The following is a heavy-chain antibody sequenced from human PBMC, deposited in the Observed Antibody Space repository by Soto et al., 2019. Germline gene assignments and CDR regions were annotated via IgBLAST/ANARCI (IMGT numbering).Heavy chain of an antibody. D-gene: IGHD6-13*01. Sequence: SGPTLSNLTHTLTVTCTFSLFSLSNRVMFVTWVRRPPGKALEWLALIDWDDYKYYSTSLKTRLTISKDTSKNQVVLTMTNMDPVDTATYYCARILGRYSSTWYVDYWGQGTLVTVSS. V-gene: IGHV2-70*13. CDR1: LFSLSNRVMF. CDR3: ARILGRYSSTWYVDY. J-gene: IGHJ4*02. CDR2: IDWDDYK.